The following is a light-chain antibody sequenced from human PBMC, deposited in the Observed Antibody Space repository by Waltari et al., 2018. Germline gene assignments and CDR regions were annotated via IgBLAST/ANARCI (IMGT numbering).Light chain of an antibody. CDR2: DVD. CDR3: NSCTGDSTLI. V-gene: IGLV2-14*01. J-gene: IGLJ2*01. Sequence: QSALTQPAFVSGSPGQSITISCTGTSSDVGGYNDVSWYQQHPGKAPKLIIYDVDNRPPGVFHRFSGSKSGNTASLTISGLQVEDEADYYCNSCTGDSTLIFGGGTKVTVL. CDR1: SSDVGGYND.